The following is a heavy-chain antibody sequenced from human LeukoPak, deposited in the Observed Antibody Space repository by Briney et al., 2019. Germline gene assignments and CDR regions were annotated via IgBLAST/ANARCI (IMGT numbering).Heavy chain of an antibody. V-gene: IGHV3-11*04. CDR3: ASSPGYTLYYYYMDV. J-gene: IGHJ6*03. D-gene: IGHD3-9*01. Sequence: PGGSLRLSCAASGFTFSDYYMSWIRQAPGKGLEWVSYISSSGSTIYYADSVKGRFTISRDNSKNTLYLQMNSLRAEDTAVYYCASSPGYTLYYYYMDVWGKGTTVTVSS. CDR2: ISSSGSTI. CDR1: GFTFSDYY.